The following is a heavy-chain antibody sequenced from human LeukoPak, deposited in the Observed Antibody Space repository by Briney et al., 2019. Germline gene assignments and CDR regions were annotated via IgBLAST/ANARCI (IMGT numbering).Heavy chain of an antibody. D-gene: IGHD4-17*01. CDR2: ISGSGGST. Sequence: GGSQRLSCAASGFTFSSYGMSWVRQAPGKGLEWVSAISGSGGSTYYADSVKGRFTISRDNSKNTLYLQMNSLRAEDTAVYYCAKDQNNDYGDFYYFDYWGQGTLVTVSS. CDR1: GFTFSSYG. J-gene: IGHJ4*02. V-gene: IGHV3-23*01. CDR3: AKDQNNDYGDFYYFDY.